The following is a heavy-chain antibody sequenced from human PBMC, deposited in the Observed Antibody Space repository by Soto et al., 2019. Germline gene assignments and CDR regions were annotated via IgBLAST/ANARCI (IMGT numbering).Heavy chain of an antibody. CDR3: ARNAEYQLYYYYYYMDV. J-gene: IGHJ6*03. CDR1: GGSISSSSYY. D-gene: IGHD2-2*01. V-gene: IGHV4-39*01. Sequence: QLQLQESGPGLVKPSETLSLTCTVSGGSISSSSYYWGWIRQPPGKGLEWIGSIYYSGSTYYNPSLKSRVTISVDTSKNQFSLKLSSVTAADTAVYYCARNAEYQLYYYYYYMDVWGKGTTVTVSS. CDR2: IYYSGST.